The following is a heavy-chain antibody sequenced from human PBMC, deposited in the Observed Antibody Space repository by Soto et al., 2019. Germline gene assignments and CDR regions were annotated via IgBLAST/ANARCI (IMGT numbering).Heavy chain of an antibody. CDR2: IIPIFGTA. D-gene: IGHD2-15*01. CDR3: ARNGSSDTSYGMDV. Sequence: QVQLVQSGAEVKKPGSSVKVSCKASGGTFSSYAISWVRQAPGQGLEWMGGIIPIFGTANYAQKFQGRVTIYAEKTTSKGYMGVGRLGSEDTAVYFCARNGSSDTSYGMDVWGQGTTVTVSS. CDR1: GGTFSSYA. V-gene: IGHV1-69*06. J-gene: IGHJ6*02.